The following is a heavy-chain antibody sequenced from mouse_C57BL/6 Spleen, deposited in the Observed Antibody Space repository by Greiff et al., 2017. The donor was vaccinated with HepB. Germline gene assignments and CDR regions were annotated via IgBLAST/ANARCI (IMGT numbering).Heavy chain of an antibody. CDR2: IWTGGGT. J-gene: IGHJ4*01. CDR1: GFSLTSYA. D-gene: IGHD1-1*01. Sequence: QVQLKESGPGLVAPSQSLSITCTVSGFSLTSYAISWVRQPPGKGLEWLGVIWTGGGTNYNSALKSRLSSSKDNSKSQVFLKMNSLQTDDTARYYCARRVAGGYYYAKDYWGKGTTVTVSS. V-gene: IGHV2-9-1*01. CDR3: ARRVAGGYYYAKDY.